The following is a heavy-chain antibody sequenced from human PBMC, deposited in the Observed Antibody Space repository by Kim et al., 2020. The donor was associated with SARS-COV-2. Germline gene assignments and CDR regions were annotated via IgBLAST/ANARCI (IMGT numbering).Heavy chain of an antibody. D-gene: IGHD2-2*01. CDR2: IRSKANSYAT. J-gene: IGHJ6*02. CDR3: TSYCRSTSCPITPHYYYGMDV. V-gene: IGHV3-73*01. CDR1: GFTFSGSA. Sequence: GGSLRLSCAASGFTFSGSAMHWVRQASGKGLEWVGRIRSKANSYATAYAASVKGRFTISRDDSKNTAYLQMNSLKTEDTAVYYCTSYCRSTSCPITPHYYYGMDVWGQGTTVTVSS.